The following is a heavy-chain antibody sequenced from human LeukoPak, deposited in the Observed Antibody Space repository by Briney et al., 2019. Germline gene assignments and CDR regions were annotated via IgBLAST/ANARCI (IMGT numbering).Heavy chain of an antibody. J-gene: IGHJ4*02. CDR2: IRYDGSKK. Sequence: GGSLRLSCAASGFTFSSYGIHWVRQAPGKGLEWVAFIRYDGSKKYYADSVKGRFIISRDNAKNTLYLQMNSLRAEDTGVYYCAKENSSGFLFWGQGTLVTVSS. D-gene: IGHD6-19*01. V-gene: IGHV3-30*02. CDR1: GFTFSSYG. CDR3: AKENSSGFLF.